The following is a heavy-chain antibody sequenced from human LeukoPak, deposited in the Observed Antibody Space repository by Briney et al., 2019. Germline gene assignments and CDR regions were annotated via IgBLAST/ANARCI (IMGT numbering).Heavy chain of an antibody. CDR1: GVSISSSNYY. Sequence: PSETLSLTCTVSGVSISSSNYYWGWIRQPPGKGLEWIRTIYYSGSTYYNPSLKSRVTISVDTSKNQFSLKLSSVTAADTAVFYCARHNDYGDYYYYGMDVWGQGTTVTVSS. CDR2: IYYSGST. D-gene: IGHD4-17*01. CDR3: ARHNDYGDYYYYGMDV. V-gene: IGHV4-39*01. J-gene: IGHJ6*02.